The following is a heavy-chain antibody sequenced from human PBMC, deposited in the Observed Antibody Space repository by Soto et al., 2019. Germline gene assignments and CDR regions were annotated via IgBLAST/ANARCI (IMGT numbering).Heavy chain of an antibody. Sequence: GGSLRLSCAASGFTFSSYSMNWVRQAPGKGLEWVSSISSSSSYIYYADSVKGRFTISRDNAKNSLYLQMNSLRAEDTAVYYCARDLEYSNYPELDYWGQGTLVTVSS. CDR3: ARDLEYSNYPELDY. CDR1: GFTFSSYS. J-gene: IGHJ4*02. D-gene: IGHD4-4*01. CDR2: ISSSSSYI. V-gene: IGHV3-21*01.